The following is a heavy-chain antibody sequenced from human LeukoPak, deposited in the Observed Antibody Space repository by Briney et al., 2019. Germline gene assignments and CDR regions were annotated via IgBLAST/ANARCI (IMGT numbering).Heavy chain of an antibody. CDR2: INPSGGST. Sequence: ASVKVSCKASGNTFTTYDMHWVRQAPGQGPEWMGIINPSGGSTSYAQKFQARVTMTRDTSTSTVYMELSSLRFEDTAVYYCARGGDGYDQIDYWGQGTLVTVSS. CDR3: ARGGDGYDQIDY. CDR1: GNTFTTYD. V-gene: IGHV1-46*01. D-gene: IGHD5-24*01. J-gene: IGHJ4*02.